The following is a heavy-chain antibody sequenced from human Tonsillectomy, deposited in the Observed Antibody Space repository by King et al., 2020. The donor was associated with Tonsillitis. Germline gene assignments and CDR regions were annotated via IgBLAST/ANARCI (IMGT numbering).Heavy chain of an antibody. CDR3: ARLKWELDGLYYYYYYMDV. CDR1: GGSISSSSYY. J-gene: IGHJ6*03. V-gene: IGHV4-39*01. CDR2: IYYSGST. D-gene: IGHD1-26*01. Sequence: QLQESGPGLVKPSETLSLICTVSGGSISSSSYYWGWIRQPPGKGLEWIGSIYYSGSTYYNPSLKSRVTISVDTSKNQFSLKLSSVTAADTAVYYCARLKWELDGLYYYYYYMDVWGKGTTVTVSS.